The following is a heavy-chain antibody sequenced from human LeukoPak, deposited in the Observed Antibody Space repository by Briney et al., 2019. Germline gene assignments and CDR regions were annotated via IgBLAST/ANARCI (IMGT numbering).Heavy chain of an antibody. CDR3: ARGEWRWLQFDY. Sequence: GGSLRLSCAVSGFTFSSYSMNWVRQAPGKGLEGVSYISGGSSIIKYADSVKGRFTISRDNSKNTLYLQMNSLRAEDTAIYYCARGEWRWLQFDYWGQGTLVTVSS. CDR2: ISGGSSII. V-gene: IGHV3-48*01. CDR1: GFTFSSYS. J-gene: IGHJ4*02. D-gene: IGHD5-24*01.